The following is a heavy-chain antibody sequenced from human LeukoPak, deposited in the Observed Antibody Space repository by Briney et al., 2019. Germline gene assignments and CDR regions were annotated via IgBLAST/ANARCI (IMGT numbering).Heavy chain of an antibody. Sequence: SVKVSCKASRGTFSSYAISWVRQAPGQGLEWMGRIIPIFGTANYAQKFQGRVTITTDESTSTAYMELSSLRSEDTAVYYCARDNYDSSGYYDYWGQGTLVTVSS. CDR2: IIPIFGTA. V-gene: IGHV1-69*05. CDR1: RGTFSSYA. J-gene: IGHJ4*02. CDR3: ARDNYDSSGYYDY. D-gene: IGHD3-22*01.